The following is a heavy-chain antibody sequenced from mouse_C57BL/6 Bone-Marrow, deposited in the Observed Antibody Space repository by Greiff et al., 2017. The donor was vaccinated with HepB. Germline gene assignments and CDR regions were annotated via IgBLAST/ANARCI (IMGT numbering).Heavy chain of an antibody. CDR3: ARLGDNYWYFDV. CDR1: GYAFSSYW. D-gene: IGHD3-3*01. Sequence: QVQLQQSGPELVKPGASVKISCKASGYAFSSYWMNWVKQRPGKGLEWIGQIYPGDGDTNYNGKFKGKATLTADKSSSTAYMQLSSLTSEDSAVYFCARLGDNYWYFDVWGTGTTVTVSS. J-gene: IGHJ1*03. CDR2: IYPGDGDT. V-gene: IGHV1-80*01.